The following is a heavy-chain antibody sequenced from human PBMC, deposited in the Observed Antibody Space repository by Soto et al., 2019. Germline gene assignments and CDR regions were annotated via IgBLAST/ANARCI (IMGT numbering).Heavy chain of an antibody. Sequence: QVQLVQSGAEVKKPGASVKVSCKASGYTFTGYYMHWVRQAPGQGLEWMGWINPNSGGTDYAQKVHGRVTMTRDTSISTAYMELSRLRSDDTAVYYCAGGVLSGSYYNWFDPWGQGTLVTVSS. V-gene: IGHV1-2*02. CDR3: AGGVLSGSYYNWFDP. D-gene: IGHD1-26*01. CDR1: GYTFTGYY. J-gene: IGHJ5*02. CDR2: INPNSGGT.